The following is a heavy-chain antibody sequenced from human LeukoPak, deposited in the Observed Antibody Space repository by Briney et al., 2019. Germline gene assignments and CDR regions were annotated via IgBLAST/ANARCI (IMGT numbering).Heavy chain of an antibody. Sequence: ASVKVSCKASGYTFTGYYMHWVRQAPGQGLEWMGWINPNSGCTNYAQKFQGRVTMTRDTSISTAYMELSRLRSDDTAVYYCASRSLGGDYGYYYYYMDVWGKGTTVTISS. CDR2: INPNSGCT. J-gene: IGHJ6*03. V-gene: IGHV1-2*02. D-gene: IGHD2-21*02. CDR3: ASRSLGGDYGYYYYYMDV. CDR1: GYTFTGYY.